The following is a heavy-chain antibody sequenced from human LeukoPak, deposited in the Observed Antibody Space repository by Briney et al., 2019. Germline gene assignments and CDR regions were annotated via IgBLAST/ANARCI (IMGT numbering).Heavy chain of an antibody. CDR3: AKDRRTNGSGSPSGYMDV. CDR1: GFTFYSDA. CDR2: ISGYGDST. J-gene: IGHJ6*03. V-gene: IGHV3-23*01. D-gene: IGHD3-10*01. Sequence: GGSLRLSCAASGFTFYSDALSWVRQAPGQGLEWVSAISGYGDSTYYADSVKGRFTISRDNFTNPLYLQMNSLRADGTAVYSRAKDRRTNGSGSPSGYMDVWGKGTKVTVSS.